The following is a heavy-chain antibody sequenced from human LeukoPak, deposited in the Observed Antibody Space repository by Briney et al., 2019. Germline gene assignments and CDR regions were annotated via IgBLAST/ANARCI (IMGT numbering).Heavy chain of an antibody. CDR3: ARERFGEGKNFDY. CDR2: IYYSGST. J-gene: IGHJ4*02. D-gene: IGHD3-10*01. Sequence: SETLSLTCTVSGGSINSGDYYWVWIRQPPGKGLEWIGSIYYSGSTSYNPSLKSRVTMTVDTSKSQFSLKLSSVTAADTAVYYCARERFGEGKNFDYWGQGTLVTVSS. CDR1: GGSINSGDYY. V-gene: IGHV4-39*07.